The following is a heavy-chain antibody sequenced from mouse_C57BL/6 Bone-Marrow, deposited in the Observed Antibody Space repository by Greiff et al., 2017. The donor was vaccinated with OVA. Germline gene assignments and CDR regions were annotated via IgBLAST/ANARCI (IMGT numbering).Heavy chain of an antibody. D-gene: IGHD2-3*01. J-gene: IGHJ4*01. CDR3: ARDGL. V-gene: IGHV5-15*01. CDR2: ISNLAYSI. Sequence: EVHLVESGGGLVQPGGSLKLSCAASGFTFSDYGMAWVRQAPRKGPEWVAFISNLAYSIYYADTVTGRFTISRENAKNTLYLEMSSLRSEDTAMYYCARDGLWGQGTSVTVSS. CDR1: GFTFSDYG.